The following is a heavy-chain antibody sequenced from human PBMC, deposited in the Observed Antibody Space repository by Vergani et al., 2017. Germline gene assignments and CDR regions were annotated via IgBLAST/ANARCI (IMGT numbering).Heavy chain of an antibody. D-gene: IGHD3-22*01. CDR3: AKAGESYYYDSSGYY. V-gene: IGHV3-23*01. J-gene: IGHJ4*02. Sequence: EVQLLESGGGLVQPGGSLRLSCAASGFTFSSYAMSWVRQAPGKGLEWVSAISGSGGSTYYADSVKGRFTIARDNSKNTLYLPMNSLRAEDTAVYYCAKAGESYYYDSSGYYWGQGTLVTVSS. CDR2: ISGSGGST. CDR1: GFTFSSYA.